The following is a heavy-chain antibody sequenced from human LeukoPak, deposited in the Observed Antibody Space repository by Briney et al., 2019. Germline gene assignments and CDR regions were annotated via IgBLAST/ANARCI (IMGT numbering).Heavy chain of an antibody. CDR1: GGTFSSYA. CDR3: AITYYYDSSGYTFDY. CDR2: IIPIFGTA. D-gene: IGHD3-22*01. V-gene: IGHV1-69*05. Sequence: SVKVSCKASGGTFSSYAISWVRQAPGQGLEWMGRIIPIFGTANYAQKFQGRVTITTDESTCTAYMELSSLRSEDTAVYYCAITYYYDSSGYTFDYWGQGTLVNVSS. J-gene: IGHJ4*02.